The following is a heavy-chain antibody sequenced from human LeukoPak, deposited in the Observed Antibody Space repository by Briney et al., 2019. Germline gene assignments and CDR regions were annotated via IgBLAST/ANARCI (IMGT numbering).Heavy chain of an antibody. Sequence: GGSLRLSCAASGFTFSTYWMTWVRQAPGKGLEWVANIKPDGSDKNCVDSVRGRFTISRDNAKNSVYLQMNSLRAEDTAIYYCARRGGLDVWGQGTTVTVSS. J-gene: IGHJ6*02. CDR1: GFTFSTYW. V-gene: IGHV3-7*01. CDR3: ARRGGLDV. CDR2: IKPDGSDK.